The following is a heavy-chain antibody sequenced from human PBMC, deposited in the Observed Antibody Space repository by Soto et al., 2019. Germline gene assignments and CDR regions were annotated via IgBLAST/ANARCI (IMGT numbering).Heavy chain of an antibody. CDR2: VYYNGRS. CDR1: GGSIDNTRYY. Sequence: PSETLSLTCTVSGGSIDNTRYYWGWIRQPPGKGLEWIGSVYYNGRSDYNPSLKSRVTISVDTSKNQFSLKLSSVTAADTAVYYCARHRHGSRSYYFILGNYMDVWGKGTTVTVSS. D-gene: IGHD3-10*01. V-gene: IGHV4-39*01. CDR3: ARHRHGSRSYYFILGNYMDV. J-gene: IGHJ6*03.